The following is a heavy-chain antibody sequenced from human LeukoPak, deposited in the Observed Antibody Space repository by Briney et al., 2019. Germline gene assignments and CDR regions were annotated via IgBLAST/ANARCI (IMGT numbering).Heavy chain of an antibody. CDR2: IYHGGNT. V-gene: IGHV4-39*07. CDR3: ARRPLSVSYFDS. CDR1: GGSITSSSYY. D-gene: IGHD2-2*01. Sequence: PSETLSLTCTVSGGSITSSSYYWGWIRQPPGKGLEWIGSIYHGGNTSYNPSLKSRVTISVDTSKNQFSLKLSSVTALDTAVYYCARRPLSVSYFDSWGQGTLVTVSS. J-gene: IGHJ4*02.